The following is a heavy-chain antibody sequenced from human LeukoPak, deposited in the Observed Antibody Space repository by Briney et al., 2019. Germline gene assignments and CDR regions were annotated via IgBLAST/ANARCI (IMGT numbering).Heavy chain of an antibody. V-gene: IGHV3-9*01. D-gene: IGHD6-19*01. Sequence: GRSLRLSCAAAGFTFDDYAMHWVRQAPGKGLEWVSTINWNSGRMEYADSVKGRFTISRDNAKNSLYLQMNSLRDEDTALYYCAKDGQRRAVSVVTYMDVWGKGTTVTVSS. CDR1: GFTFDDYA. CDR2: INWNSGRM. J-gene: IGHJ6*03. CDR3: AKDGQRRAVSVVTYMDV.